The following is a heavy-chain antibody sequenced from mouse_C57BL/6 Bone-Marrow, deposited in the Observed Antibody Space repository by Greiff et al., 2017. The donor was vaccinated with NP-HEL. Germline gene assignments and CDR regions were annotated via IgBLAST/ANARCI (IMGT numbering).Heavy chain of an antibody. CDR1: GYTFTSYW. V-gene: IGHV1-55*01. D-gene: IGHD1-1*01. J-gene: IGHJ2*01. CDR2: IYPGSGST. Sequence: VQLQQSGAELVKPGASVKMSCKASGYTFTSYWITWVKQRPGQGLAWIGDIYPGSGSTNYNEKFKSKATLTVDTSSSTAYMQLSSLTSEDSAVYYCARCPIYYYGSSYYFDYWGQGTTLTVSS. CDR3: ARCPIYYYGSSYYFDY.